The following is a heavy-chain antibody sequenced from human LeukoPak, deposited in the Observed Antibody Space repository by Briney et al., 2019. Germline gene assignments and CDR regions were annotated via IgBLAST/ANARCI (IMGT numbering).Heavy chain of an antibody. CDR1: GYSFTSYW. CDR3: ARQVPGCSGGSCYSGWFDP. D-gene: IGHD2-15*01. J-gene: IGHJ5*02. Sequence: GESLKISCKGSGYSFTSYWIGWVRQMPGKGLEWMGIIYPGDSDTRYSPSFQGQVTMSADKSISTAYLQWGSLKASDTAMYYCARQVPGCSGGSCYSGWFDPWGQGTLVTVSS. CDR2: IYPGDSDT. V-gene: IGHV5-51*01.